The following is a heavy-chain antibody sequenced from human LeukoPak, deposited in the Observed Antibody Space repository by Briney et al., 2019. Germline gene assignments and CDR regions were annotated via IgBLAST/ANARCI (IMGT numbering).Heavy chain of an antibody. Sequence: ASVKVSCKASGYTFTGYYMHWVRQAPGQGLEWMGWINPNSGNTGYAQKFQGRVTMTRNTSISTAYMELSSLRSEDTAVYYCARGGANIVVVPAATPIDYWGQGTLVTVSS. CDR1: GYTFTGYY. V-gene: IGHV1-8*02. CDR2: INPNSGNT. J-gene: IGHJ4*02. CDR3: ARGGANIVVVPAATPIDY. D-gene: IGHD2-2*01.